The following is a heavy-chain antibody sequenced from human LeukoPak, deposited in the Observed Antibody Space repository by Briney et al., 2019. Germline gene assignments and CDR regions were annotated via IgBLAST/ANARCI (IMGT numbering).Heavy chain of an antibody. CDR2: IYYTENT. D-gene: IGHD6-13*01. CDR3: ARVLAAAGNNWFDP. V-gene: IGHV4-30-4*07. Sequence: PSETLSLTCGVSGRSISSGGYSWSWLRQPPGKVMEFIAYIYYTENTYFNPSLKSRVTISVDTSKNQFSLKLSSVTAADTAVYYCARVLAAAGNNWFDPWGQGTLVTVSS. J-gene: IGHJ5*02. CDR1: GRSISSGGYS.